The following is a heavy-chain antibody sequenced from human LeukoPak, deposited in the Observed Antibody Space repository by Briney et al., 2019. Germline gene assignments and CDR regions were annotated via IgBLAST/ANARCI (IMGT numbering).Heavy chain of an antibody. V-gene: IGHV4-61*05. Sequence: PSETLSLTCTVSGGSISSSSYYWGWIRQTPGKGLEWIAYIYYNGNTNYNPSLKSRVTILVDTSKNQFSLKLSSLTAADTAVYYCARHANGGDYPLDYWGQGTLVTVSS. CDR3: ARHANGGDYPLDY. D-gene: IGHD4-17*01. CDR1: GGSISSSSYY. CDR2: IYYNGNT. J-gene: IGHJ4*02.